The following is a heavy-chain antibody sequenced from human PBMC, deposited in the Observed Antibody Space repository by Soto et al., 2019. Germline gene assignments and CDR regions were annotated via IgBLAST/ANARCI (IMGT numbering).Heavy chain of an antibody. CDR1: GFPFSTSA. V-gene: IGHV3-23*01. D-gene: IGHD3-3*01. CDR3: AKGEWLRRS. CDR2: ISGSGGST. Sequence: EVQLLESGGGLVQPGGSLRLSCAASGFPFSTSAMNWVRQAPGKGLEWVSAISGSGGSTYYADSVKGRFTISRDNSKNTLYLQMNSLRAEDTAVYYCAKGEWLRRSGGQGTLVTVSS. J-gene: IGHJ4*02.